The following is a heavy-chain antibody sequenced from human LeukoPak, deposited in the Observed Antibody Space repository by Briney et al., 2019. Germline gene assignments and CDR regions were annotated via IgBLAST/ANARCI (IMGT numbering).Heavy chain of an antibody. CDR2: IHSDGRST. Sequence: GGFLRLSCAASGFTFSTYWMHWVRQAPGKGLVWVSRIHSDGRSTSYADSVNGRFTISRDNAKNTLYLQMNSLRAEDTAVYYCARDRPGNTAIDYWGQGTLVTVSS. J-gene: IGHJ4*02. D-gene: IGHD5-18*01. V-gene: IGHV3-74*01. CDR3: ARDRPGNTAIDY. CDR1: GFTFSTYW.